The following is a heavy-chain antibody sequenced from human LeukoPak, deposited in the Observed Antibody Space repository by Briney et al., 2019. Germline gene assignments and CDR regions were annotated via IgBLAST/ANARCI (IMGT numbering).Heavy chain of an antibody. D-gene: IGHD3-22*01. CDR3: ARDRYNYDSSGYYQGPWYFDL. V-gene: IGHV4-59*12. Sequence: SETLSLTCTVSGGSISGYYWSWIRQPPGKGLEWIGYIYYSGSTYYNPSLKSRVTISVDTSKNQFSLKLSSVTAADTAVYYCARDRYNYDSSGYYQGPWYFDLWGRGTLVTVSS. CDR1: GGSISGYY. J-gene: IGHJ2*01. CDR2: IYYSGST.